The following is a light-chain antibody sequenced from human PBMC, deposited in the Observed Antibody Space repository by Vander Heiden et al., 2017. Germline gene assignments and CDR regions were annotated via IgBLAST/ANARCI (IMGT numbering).Light chain of an antibody. CDR1: QSVSSY. CDR2: DAS. Sequence: IVLTQSPGTLALSPGERATLSCRASQSVSSYLGWYQQKPGQAPRLLIYDASKRATGIPARFSGSGSGTDFTLTISSLEPEDFAVYYCQQRSNWPLTFGGGTKVEIK. V-gene: IGKV3-11*01. CDR3: QQRSNWPLT. J-gene: IGKJ4*01.